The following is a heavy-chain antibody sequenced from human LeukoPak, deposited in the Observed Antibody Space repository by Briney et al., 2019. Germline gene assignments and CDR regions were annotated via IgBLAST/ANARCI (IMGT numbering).Heavy chain of an antibody. CDR1: GFTFSSYS. J-gene: IGHJ4*02. Sequence: PGGSLRLSCAASGFTFSSYSMNWARQAPGKGLEWVSSISSSSSYIYYADSVKGRFTISRDNAKNSLYLQMNSLRAEDTAVYYCARDPYLGYCSGGSCYNYWGQGTLVTVSS. V-gene: IGHV3-21*01. CDR3: ARDPYLGYCSGGSCYNY. CDR2: ISSSSSYI. D-gene: IGHD2-15*01.